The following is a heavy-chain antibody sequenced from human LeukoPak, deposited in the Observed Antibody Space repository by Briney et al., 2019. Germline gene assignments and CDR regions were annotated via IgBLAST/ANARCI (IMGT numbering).Heavy chain of an antibody. D-gene: IGHD5-18*01. Sequence: GGSLRLSCAASGFTFSNYAMSWARQAPGXGLEWVSAISGSGGSTYYADSVKGRFTISRDNSKNTLYLQMNSLRAEDTAVYYCTKGTIWLPFDYWGQGTLVTVSS. V-gene: IGHV3-23*01. CDR3: TKGTIWLPFDY. CDR2: ISGSGGST. J-gene: IGHJ4*02. CDR1: GFTFSNYA.